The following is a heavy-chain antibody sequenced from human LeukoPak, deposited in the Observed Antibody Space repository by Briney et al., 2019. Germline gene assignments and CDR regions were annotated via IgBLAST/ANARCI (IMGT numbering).Heavy chain of an antibody. V-gene: IGHV3-7*01. D-gene: IGHD1-14*01. CDR2: IKQDGSEK. CDR1: GFTFSSYT. CDR3: ARDHGSAY. J-gene: IGHJ4*02. Sequence: GGSLRLSCAVSGFTFSSYTMTWVRQAPGKGLEWVANIKQDGSEKYYVDSVKGRFTISRDNAKNSLYLQMNSLRAEDTAVYYCARDHGSAYWGQGTLVTVSS.